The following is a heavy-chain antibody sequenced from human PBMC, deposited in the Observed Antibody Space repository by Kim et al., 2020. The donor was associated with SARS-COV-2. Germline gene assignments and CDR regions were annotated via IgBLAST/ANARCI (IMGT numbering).Heavy chain of an antibody. CDR3: ARHKRPQALGPDY. Sequence: SETLSPTCTVSGDSISGSRDFWGWIRQPPGKGLDWIGTILYTGSTYYTPSFKSRVTISVDTSKNQFSLKLTSVTAADTAVYYCARHKRPQALGPDYWGQGTLVTVSS. V-gene: IGHV4-39*01. J-gene: IGHJ4*02. CDR1: GDSISGSRDF. CDR2: ILYTGST.